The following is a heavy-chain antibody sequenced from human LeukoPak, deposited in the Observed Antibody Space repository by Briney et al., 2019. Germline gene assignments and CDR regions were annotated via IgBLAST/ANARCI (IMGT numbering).Heavy chain of an antibody. CDR3: ARDGYYYDSSGYPGSIDY. CDR1: GFTFSSYA. CDR2: ISYDGSNK. J-gene: IGHJ4*02. V-gene: IGHV3-30-3*01. D-gene: IGHD3-22*01. Sequence: GGSLRLSCAASGFTFSSYAMHWVRQAPGKGLEWVAVISYDGSNKYYADSVKGRFTISRDNSKNTLYLQMNSLRAGDTAVYYCARDGYYYDSSGYPGSIDYWGQGTLVTVSS.